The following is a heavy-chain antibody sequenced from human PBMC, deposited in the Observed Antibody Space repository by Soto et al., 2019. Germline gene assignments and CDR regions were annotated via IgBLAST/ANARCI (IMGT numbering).Heavy chain of an antibody. CDR3: ARGPALRYYDMSGYRGSCEY. V-gene: IGHV1-46*01. J-gene: IGHJ4*02. Sequence: QVQLVQSGAEVVKPGASLTISCRASGYTVSSFYLHWVRQAPGQGLEWMGVMRPSDGSTNYAQKFQGRVTMTRATSTNTVYMDLSSLRSDDTAGYYCARGPALRYYDMSGYRGSCEYWGLGTLVTVSS. CDR1: GYTVSSFY. D-gene: IGHD3-22*01. CDR2: MRPSDGST.